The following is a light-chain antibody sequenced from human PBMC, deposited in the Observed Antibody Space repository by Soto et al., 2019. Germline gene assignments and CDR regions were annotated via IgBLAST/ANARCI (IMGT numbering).Light chain of an antibody. CDR3: QQRSNCQFT. J-gene: IGKJ3*01. V-gene: IGKV3D-11*01. CDR1: QGVSSY. CDR2: DAS. Sequence: EIVLTQSPATLSLSPGERATLSCRASQGVSSYLAWYQQKPGQAPRLLIYDASNRATGIPARFSGSGPGTDFTLTISSLEPEDFAVYYCQQRSNCQFTFGPGTKVDI.